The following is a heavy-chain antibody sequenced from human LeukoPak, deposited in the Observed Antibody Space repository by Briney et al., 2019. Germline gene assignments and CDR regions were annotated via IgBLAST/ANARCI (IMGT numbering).Heavy chain of an antibody. CDR1: GYTFTSYD. CDR3: ARGIVVVVAATRGKRYYFDY. CDR2: MNPNSGNT. V-gene: IGHV1-8*01. Sequence: EASVKVSCKASGYTFTSYDINWVRQAPGQGLEWMGWMNPNSGNTGYAQKFQGRVTMTRNTSISTAYMELSSLRSEDTAVYYCARGIVVVVAATRGKRYYFDYWGQGTLVTVSS. D-gene: IGHD2-15*01. J-gene: IGHJ4*02.